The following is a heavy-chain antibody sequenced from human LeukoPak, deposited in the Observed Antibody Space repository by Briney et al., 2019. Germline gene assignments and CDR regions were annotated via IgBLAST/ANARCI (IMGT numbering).Heavy chain of an antibody. Sequence: PSETLSLTCAVSGYSISSGYYWSWIRQPPGKGLEWIGYIYYSGSTNYSPSLKSRVTISVDTSKNQFSLKLSSVTAADTAVYYCARGSNWNYQWDPFDPWGQGTLVTVSS. J-gene: IGHJ5*02. CDR2: IYYSGST. CDR3: ARGSNWNYQWDPFDP. CDR1: GYSISSGYY. D-gene: IGHD1-7*01. V-gene: IGHV4-61*01.